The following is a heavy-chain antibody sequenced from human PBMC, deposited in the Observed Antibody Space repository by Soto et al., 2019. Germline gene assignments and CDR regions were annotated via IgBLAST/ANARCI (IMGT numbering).Heavy chain of an antibody. CDR2: IYSGGST. D-gene: IGHD2-21*02. J-gene: IGHJ4*02. CDR3: ARGGCGGDCYYFDY. Sequence: GGSLRLSCAASGFTVSSNYMSWVRQAPGKGLEWVSVIYSGGSTYYADSVKGRFTISRDNSKNTLYLQMNSLRAGDTAVYYCARGGCGGDCYYFDYWGQGTLGTVSS. CDR1: GFTVSSNY. V-gene: IGHV3-53*01.